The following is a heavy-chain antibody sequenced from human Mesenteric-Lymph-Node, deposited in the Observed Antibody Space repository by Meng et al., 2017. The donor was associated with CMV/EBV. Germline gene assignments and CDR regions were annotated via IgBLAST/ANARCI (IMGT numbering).Heavy chain of an antibody. CDR1: GYTFTSYD. Sequence: ASVKVSCKASGYTFTSYDISWVRQAPGQGLEWMGWISAYNGNTNYPRKFQGRVTMTTDTSTTTAYLELTSLTSDDTAVYYCARDGSANFWSGIGVYGMDVWGQGTTVTVSS. V-gene: IGHV1-18*01. CDR3: ARDGSANFWSGIGVYGMDV. D-gene: IGHD3-3*01. CDR2: ISAYNGNT. J-gene: IGHJ6*02.